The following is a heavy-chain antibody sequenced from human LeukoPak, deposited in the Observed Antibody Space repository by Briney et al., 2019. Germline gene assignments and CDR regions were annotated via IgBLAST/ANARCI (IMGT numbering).Heavy chain of an antibody. CDR3: ARVRVDSSGYYRYYFDY. J-gene: IGHJ4*02. D-gene: IGHD3-22*01. Sequence: SETLSLTCTVSGGSISSYYWSWIRQPAGKGLEWIGRIYTSGSTNYNPSLKSRVTMSVDTSKNQFSLKLSSVTAADTAVYYCARVRVDSSGYYRYYFDYWGQGTLVTVSS. CDR1: GGSISSYY. V-gene: IGHV4-4*07. CDR2: IYTSGST.